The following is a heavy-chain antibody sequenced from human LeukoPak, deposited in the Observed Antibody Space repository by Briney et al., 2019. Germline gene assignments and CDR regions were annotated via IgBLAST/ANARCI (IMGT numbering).Heavy chain of an antibody. D-gene: IGHD1-1*01. V-gene: IGHV1-8*01. Sequence: ASVKVSCKASGYTFTNNDIHWVRQATGQGLEWMGWMHPNSDDTGYAQKFQGRVTMTRNTSISTAYMELSSLRPEDTAVYYCARHFGTGDNFDYWGQGTLLTVSS. CDR3: ARHFGTGDNFDY. J-gene: IGHJ4*02. CDR2: MHPNSDDT. CDR1: GYTFTNND.